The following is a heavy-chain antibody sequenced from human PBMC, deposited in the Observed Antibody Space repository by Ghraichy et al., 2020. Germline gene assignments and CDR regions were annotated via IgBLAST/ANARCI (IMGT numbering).Heavy chain of an antibody. CDR3: ARKVRNENFDY. V-gene: IGHV4-31*03. D-gene: IGHD1-1*01. J-gene: IGHJ4*02. CDR1: GGSISSGGYY. Sequence: SETLSLTCTVSGGSISSGGYYWSWIRQHPGKGLEWIGYIYYSGSTYYNPSLKSRVTISVDTSKNQFSLKLSSVTAADTAVYYCARKVRNENFDYWGQGTLVTVSS. CDR2: IYYSGST.